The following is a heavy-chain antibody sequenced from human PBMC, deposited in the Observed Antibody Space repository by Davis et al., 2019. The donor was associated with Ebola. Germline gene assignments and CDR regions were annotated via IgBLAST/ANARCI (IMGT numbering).Heavy chain of an antibody. V-gene: IGHV4-34*01. CDR1: GGSISSYY. CDR3: ARTPPTYYYDSSGYYGGRGTHFDY. D-gene: IGHD3-22*01. J-gene: IGHJ4*02. Sequence: SETLSLTCTVSGGSISSYYWSWIRQPPGKGLEWLGEINHSGSTNYNPSLKSRVTISVDTSKNQFSLKLRSVTAADTAVYYCARTPPTYYYDSSGYYGGRGTHFDYWGQGTLVTVSS. CDR2: INHSGST.